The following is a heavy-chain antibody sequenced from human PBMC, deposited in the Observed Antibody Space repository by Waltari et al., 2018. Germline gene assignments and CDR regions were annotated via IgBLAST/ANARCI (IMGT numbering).Heavy chain of an antibody. Sequence: EVQLVESGGGLVKPGGSLRLSCAASGFTFSSYSMNWVRQAPGKGLEWVSSISSSSSYIYYADSVKGRFTISRDNAKNSLYLQMNSLRAEDTAVYYCAIKVRTGRGYFDLWGRGTLVTVSS. CDR1: GFTFSSYS. CDR3: AIKVRTGRGYFDL. V-gene: IGHV3-21*01. J-gene: IGHJ2*01. CDR2: ISSSSSYI.